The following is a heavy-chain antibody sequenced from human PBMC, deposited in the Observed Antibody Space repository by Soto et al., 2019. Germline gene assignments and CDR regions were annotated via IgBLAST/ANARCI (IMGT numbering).Heavy chain of an antibody. J-gene: IGHJ5*02. CDR2: IIPIFGTA. CDR1: GGTFSSYA. D-gene: IGHD3-22*01. Sequence: QVQLVQSGAEVKKPGSSVKVSCKASGGTFSSYAISWVRQAPGQGLEWMGGIIPIFGTANYAQKFQGRVTITADESTSTAYMELSSLRSEDTAVYYCAKMYDYDSSGYYTVSSTFDPWGQGTLVTVSS. V-gene: IGHV1-69*01. CDR3: AKMYDYDSSGYYTVSSTFDP.